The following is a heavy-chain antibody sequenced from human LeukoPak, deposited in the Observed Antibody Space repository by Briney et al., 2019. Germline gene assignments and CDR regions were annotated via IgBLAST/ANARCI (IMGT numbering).Heavy chain of an antibody. V-gene: IGHV3-33*01. CDR1: GFTFSSYG. J-gene: IGHJ6*02. Sequence: PGRSLRLSCAASGFTFSSYGMPWVRQAPGKGLEWVAVIWYDGSNKYYADSVKGRFTISRDNSKNTLYLQMNSLRAEDTAVYYCAGRYSSSWYPYYYYYYGMDVWGQGTTVTVSS. D-gene: IGHD6-13*01. CDR3: AGRYSSSWYPYYYYYYGMDV. CDR2: IWYDGSNK.